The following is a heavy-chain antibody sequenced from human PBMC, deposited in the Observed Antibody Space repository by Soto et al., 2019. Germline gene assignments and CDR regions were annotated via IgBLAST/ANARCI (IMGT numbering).Heavy chain of an antibody. V-gene: IGHV4-31*03. J-gene: IGHJ6*02. CDR1: GGSISSGGYY. Sequence: SETLSLTCTVSGGSISSGGYYWSWIRQHPGKGLEWIGYIYYSGSTYYNPSLKSRVTISVDTSKNQFSLKLSSVTAADTAVYYCARERNYDSSGYSYYYGMDVWGQGTTVTVS. CDR2: IYYSGST. D-gene: IGHD3-22*01. CDR3: ARERNYDSSGYSYYYGMDV.